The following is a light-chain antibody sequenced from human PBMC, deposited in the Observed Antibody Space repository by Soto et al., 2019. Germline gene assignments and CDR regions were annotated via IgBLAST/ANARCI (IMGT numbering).Light chain of an antibody. CDR1: QSFTGM. Sequence: DIQMTQSPSTLSASVGDRVTITCRASQSFTGMLAWYQQKPGKAPKLLIYDASTLESGVPSRFSGSGSGTEFTLTIRRLQPDDFATYYCQQYHSYSTFGQGTKV. CDR3: QQYHSYST. J-gene: IGKJ2*01. V-gene: IGKV1-5*01. CDR2: DAS.